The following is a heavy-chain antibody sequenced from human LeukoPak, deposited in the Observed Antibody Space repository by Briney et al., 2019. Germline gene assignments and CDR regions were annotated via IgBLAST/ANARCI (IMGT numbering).Heavy chain of an antibody. J-gene: IGHJ4*02. D-gene: IGHD3-9*01. CDR2: ISGSGGST. Sequence: GGTLRLSCAASGFTFSSYGMSWVRQAPGKGLEWVSAISGSGGSTYYADSVKGRFTISRDNSKNTLYLQMNSLRAEDTAVYYCAKRGLLRYFDTFYFDYWGQGTLVTVSS. CDR1: GFTFSSYG. CDR3: AKRGLLRYFDTFYFDY. V-gene: IGHV3-23*01.